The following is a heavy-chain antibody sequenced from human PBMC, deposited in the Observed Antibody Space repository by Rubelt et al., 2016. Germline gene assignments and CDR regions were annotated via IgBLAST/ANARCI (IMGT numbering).Heavy chain of an antibody. D-gene: IGHD3-22*01. CDR2: INAGNGNT. CDR3: ARYYYDSSGYVYFDY. CDR1: GYTFTSYA. J-gene: IGHJ4*02. V-gene: IGHV1-3*01. Sequence: QVQLVQSGAEVKKPGASVKVSCKASGYTFTSYAMHWVRQAPGQRLEWMGWINAGNGNTKYSQKVQGRRTITRDTSASTAYMELSSLRSEDTAVYYCARYYYDSSGYVYFDYWGQGTLVTVSS.